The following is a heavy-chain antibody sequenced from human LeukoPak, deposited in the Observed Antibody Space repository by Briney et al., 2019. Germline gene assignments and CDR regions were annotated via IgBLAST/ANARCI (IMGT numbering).Heavy chain of an antibody. CDR3: ARGESSDY. Sequence: SETLSLTCTVSGYSISSGYYWGWIRQPPGKGLEWIGSIYHSGSTYYNPPLKSRVTVSVDTSKNQFSLKLSSVTAADTAVYYCARGESSDYWGQGTLVTVSS. CDR2: IYHSGST. CDR1: GYSISSGYY. J-gene: IGHJ4*02. V-gene: IGHV4-38-2*02.